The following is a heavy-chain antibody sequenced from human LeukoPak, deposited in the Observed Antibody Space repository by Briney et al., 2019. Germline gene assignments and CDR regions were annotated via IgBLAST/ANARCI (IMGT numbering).Heavy chain of an antibody. CDR2: INPNSGGT. Sequence: ASVKVSCKASGYTFTGYYMHWVRQAPGQGLEWMGWINPNSGGTNYAQKFQGRVTMTRDTSISTAYMELSRLRSDDTAVYYCARVAYSSGSPGYWGQGTLVTVSS. D-gene: IGHD6-19*01. CDR3: ARVAYSSGSPGY. V-gene: IGHV1-2*02. CDR1: GYTFTGYY. J-gene: IGHJ4*02.